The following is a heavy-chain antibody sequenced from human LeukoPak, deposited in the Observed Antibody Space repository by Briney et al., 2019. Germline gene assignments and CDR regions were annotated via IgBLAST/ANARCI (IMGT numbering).Heavy chain of an antibody. CDR2: IYWDDDK. J-gene: IGHJ4*02. CDR1: GFSLSTSGVG. V-gene: IGHV2-5*02. Sequence: SGPTLVKPTQTLTLTCTFSGFSLSTSGVGVGWISQPPGKALEWLALIYWDDDKRYSPSLKSRLTITKDTSKNQVVLTMTNMDPVDTATYYCALIAAAGRGFDYWGQGTLVTVSS. CDR3: ALIAAAGRGFDY. D-gene: IGHD6-13*01.